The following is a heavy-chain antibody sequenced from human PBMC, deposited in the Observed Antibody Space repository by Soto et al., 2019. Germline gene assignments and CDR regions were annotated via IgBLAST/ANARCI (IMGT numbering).Heavy chain of an antibody. CDR1: GDTFTNYD. V-gene: IGHV1-8*01. CDR3: ARGRNGMDV. Sequence: QVQLVQSGAEVKKPGASVKVSCKASGDTFTNYDIKWVRQATGQGLEWMGWMNTNSGNTGYAQKFQGRVTMTRNTSTSTAYMELSSLRSEDKAVYYCARGRNGMDVWGQGTTVTVSS. J-gene: IGHJ6*02. CDR2: MNTNSGNT.